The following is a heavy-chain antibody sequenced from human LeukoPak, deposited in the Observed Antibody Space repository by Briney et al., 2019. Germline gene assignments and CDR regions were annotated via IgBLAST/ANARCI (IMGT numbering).Heavy chain of an antibody. J-gene: IGHJ5*02. CDR1: GYTFINYG. CDR2: ISAYNGNT. CDR3: ALSWSWKNWFDP. D-gene: IGHD1-1*01. Sequence: VASVKVSCKASGYTFINYGISWVRQAPGQGLEWMGWISAYNGNTNYAQKLQGRVTMTTDTSTSTAYMELRSLRSDDTAVYYCALSWSWKNWFDPWGQGTLVTVSS. V-gene: IGHV1-18*01.